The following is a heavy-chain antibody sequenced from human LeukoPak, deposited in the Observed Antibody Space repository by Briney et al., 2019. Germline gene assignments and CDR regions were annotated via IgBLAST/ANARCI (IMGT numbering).Heavy chain of an antibody. CDR1: GFTFSSYG. CDR3: ARDYRPGGAMIVVVTPGVDY. V-gene: IGHV3-30*02. J-gene: IGHJ4*02. D-gene: IGHD3-22*01. Sequence: PGGSLRLSCAASGFTFSSYGMHWVRQAPGKGLEWVAFIRYDGSNKYYADSVKGRFTISRDNAKNSLYLQMNSLRAEDTAVYYCARDYRPGGAMIVVVTPGVDYWGQGTLVTVSS. CDR2: IRYDGSNK.